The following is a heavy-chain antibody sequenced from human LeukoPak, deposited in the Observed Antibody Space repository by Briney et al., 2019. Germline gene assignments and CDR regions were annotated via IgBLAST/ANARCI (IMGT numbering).Heavy chain of an antibody. J-gene: IGHJ6*04. CDR2: INGSSAST. CDR3: AKDLSVGPSSRYYYYYGMDV. Sequence: PGGSLRLSCAASGFTFNSYAMSWVPQAQGEGLEWVTAINGSSASTYYADSVKGRFTINTDKSKNNLYLQMNSLRAEDTAVYYCAKDLSVGPSSRYYYYYGMDVWGEGTTVTVSS. D-gene: IGHD3/OR15-3a*01. V-gene: IGHV3-23*01. CDR1: GFTFNSYA.